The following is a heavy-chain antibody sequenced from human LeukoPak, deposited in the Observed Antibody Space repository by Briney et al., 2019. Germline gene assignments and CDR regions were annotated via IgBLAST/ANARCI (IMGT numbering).Heavy chain of an antibody. CDR3: ARDQDTAMGNDDWFDP. Sequence: PSETLSLTCTVSGGSISSYYWSWIRQPAGKGLEWIGRIYTSGSTNYNPSLKSRVTMSVDTSENQFSLKLSSVTAADTAVYYCARDQDTAMGNDDWFDPWGQGTLVTVSS. J-gene: IGHJ5*02. CDR1: GGSISSYY. V-gene: IGHV4-4*07. CDR2: IYTSGST. D-gene: IGHD5-18*01.